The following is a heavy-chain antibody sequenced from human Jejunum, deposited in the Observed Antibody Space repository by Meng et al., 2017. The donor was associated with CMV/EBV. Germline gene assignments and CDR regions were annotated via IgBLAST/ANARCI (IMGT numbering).Heavy chain of an antibody. CDR1: FTFSGSA. CDR2: IRGKAHSYAT. D-gene: IGHD4-11*01. Sequence: FTFSGSAVHWFRQASGKGLEWVGRIRGKAHSYATAYAASVKGRFTISRDDSKNTAYLQMNSLKTEDTAVYYCTRADSSNYGSLFDYWGQGTLVTVSS. J-gene: IGHJ4*02. CDR3: TRADSSNYGSLFDY. V-gene: IGHV3-73*01.